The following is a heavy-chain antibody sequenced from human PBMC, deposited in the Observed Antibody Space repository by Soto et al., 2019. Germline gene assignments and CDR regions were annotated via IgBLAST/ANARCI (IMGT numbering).Heavy chain of an antibody. CDR1: GLTFGDSA. CDR2: IRSKAFGGTA. D-gene: IGHD5-12*01. Sequence: EVQLVESGGGLVKPGRSLRLSCTASGLTFGDSAVSWFRQPSGKGLEWVAFIRSKAFGGTAQYAASVKGRFAISRDDFKSIAYLQMDSLKSDDTAVYYCTSPRGYSSYDWRGPFDYWGQGTLVTVSS. J-gene: IGHJ4*02. V-gene: IGHV3-49*05. CDR3: TSPRGYSSYDWRGPFDY.